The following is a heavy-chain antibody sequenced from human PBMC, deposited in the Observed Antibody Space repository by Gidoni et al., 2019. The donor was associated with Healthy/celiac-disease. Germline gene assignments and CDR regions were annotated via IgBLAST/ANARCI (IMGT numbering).Heavy chain of an antibody. CDR2: ISGSGGST. V-gene: IGHV3-23*01. D-gene: IGHD2-21*02. J-gene: IGHJ4*02. Sequence: EVQLLESGGGLVQPGGSRRLAWEAAGVTFSSYAMSWVRQAPGKGLGWVSAISGSGGSTSYADSVKGRFTISRDNSKNTLYLQMNSLRAEDTAVYYCAKDSGGVVVTVIDYWGQGTLVTVSS. CDR1: GVTFSSYA. CDR3: AKDSGGVVVTVIDY.